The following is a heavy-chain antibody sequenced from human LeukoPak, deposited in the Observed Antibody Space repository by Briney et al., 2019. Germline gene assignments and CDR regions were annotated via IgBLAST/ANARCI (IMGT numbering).Heavy chain of an antibody. CDR2: ISYDGSNK. CDR1: GFTFSSYG. CDR3: AKADYGDYPYYYYGMDV. J-gene: IGHJ6*04. D-gene: IGHD4-17*01. V-gene: IGHV3-30*18. Sequence: PGRSLRLSCAASGFTFSSYGMHWVRQAPGKGLEWVAVISYDGSNKYYADSVKGRFTTSRDNSKNTLYLQMNSLRAEDTAVYYCAKADYGDYPYYYYGMDVWGKGTTVTVSS.